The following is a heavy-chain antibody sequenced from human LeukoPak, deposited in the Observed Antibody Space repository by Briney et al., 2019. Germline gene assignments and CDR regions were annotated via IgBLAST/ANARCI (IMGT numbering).Heavy chain of an antibody. CDR1: GYTFTSYG. D-gene: IGHD2-2*01. CDR2: ISAYNGNT. Sequence: LWASVKVSCKASGYTFTSYGISWLRQAPGQGLEWMGWISAYNGNTNYAQKLQVRVTMTTDTSTSTAYMELRSLRSDDTAVYYCARGYCSSASCYRVDSFRPRLDYWGQGTLVTVSP. J-gene: IGHJ4*02. CDR3: ARGYCSSASCYRVDSFRPRLDY. V-gene: IGHV1-18*01.